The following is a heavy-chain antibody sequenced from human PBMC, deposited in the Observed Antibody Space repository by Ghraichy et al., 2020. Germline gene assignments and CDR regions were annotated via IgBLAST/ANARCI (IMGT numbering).Heavy chain of an antibody. CDR1: GFTFSVYT. D-gene: IGHD5-12*01. CDR3: ARARGYSGYDPNGHYYGMDV. CDR2: ISSTSSLI. V-gene: IGHV3-21*01. Sequence: GGSLRLSCAASGFTFSVYTINWVRQAPGKGLEWVSSISSTSSLIYYADSLKGRFTISRDNAKTSLYLQMNSLRAEDTAVYYCARARGYSGYDPNGHYYGMDVWGQGTTVTVSS. J-gene: IGHJ6*02.